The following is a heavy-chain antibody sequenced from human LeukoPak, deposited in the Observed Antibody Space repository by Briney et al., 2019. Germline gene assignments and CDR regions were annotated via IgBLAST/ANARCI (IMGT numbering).Heavy chain of an antibody. J-gene: IGHJ2*01. V-gene: IGHV1-2*02. CDR2: INPNSGGT. CDR3: ARGGDLYYPFWYFDL. CDR1: GYTFTSYG. Sequence: GASVKVSCKASGYTFTSYGISWVRQAPGQGLEWMGWINPNSGGTNYAQKFQGRVTMTRDTSISTAYMELSRLRSDDTAVYYCARGGDLYYPFWYFDLWGRGTLVTVSS. D-gene: IGHD3-22*01.